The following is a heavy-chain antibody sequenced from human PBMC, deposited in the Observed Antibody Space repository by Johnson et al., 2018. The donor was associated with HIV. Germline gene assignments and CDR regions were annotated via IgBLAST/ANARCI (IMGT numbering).Heavy chain of an antibody. CDR3: AKERGYSYGRGAFDI. Sequence: QMQLVESGGGLVQPGGSLRLSCAASGFTVTTKYMSWVRQAPGKGLEWVAFIRYDVTKKYHADSVKGRFTISRDNFKNRLYLQMDSLRAEDTAVYYCAKERGYSYGRGAFDIWGQGTMVNVSS. V-gene: IGHV3-30*02. CDR2: IRYDVTKK. CDR1: GFTVTTKY. D-gene: IGHD5-18*01. J-gene: IGHJ3*02.